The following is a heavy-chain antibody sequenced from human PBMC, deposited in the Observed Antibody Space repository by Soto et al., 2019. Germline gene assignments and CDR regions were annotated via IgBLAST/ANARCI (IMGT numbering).Heavy chain of an antibody. J-gene: IGHJ5*02. CDR3: ARMGLHLGELSRNWFDP. CDR1: GGSITSANYY. Sequence: QVQLQESGPGLVKPSQTLSLSCSISGGSITSANYYWTWIRLFPGKGLEWIGYIYPSGTTHYKPSLKSRATISLDTTNNQFSLEVKSATAADTAVYYCARMGLHLGELSRNWFDPWGQGSLVTVSS. CDR2: IYPSGTT. V-gene: IGHV4-31*03. D-gene: IGHD3-16*02.